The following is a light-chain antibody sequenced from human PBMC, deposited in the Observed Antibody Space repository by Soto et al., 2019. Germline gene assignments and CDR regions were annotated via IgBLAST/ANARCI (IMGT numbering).Light chain of an antibody. J-gene: IGLJ1*01. V-gene: IGLV2-14*03. CDR2: EVI. CDR1: SSDIGAHNF. CDR3: KSYTTCNTFV. Sequence: QSVLTQPASVSGSPGQAITVSCSGTSSDIGAHNFVSWYQQHPGKAPKLIIYEVINRPSGVSDRFSGSNTGNTASLTTSVLQSEDEADDNCKSYTTCNTFVFCSWTTVTDL.